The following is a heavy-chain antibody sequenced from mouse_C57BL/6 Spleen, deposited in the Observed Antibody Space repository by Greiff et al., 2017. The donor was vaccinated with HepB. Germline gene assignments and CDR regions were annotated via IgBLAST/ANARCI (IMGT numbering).Heavy chain of an antibody. Sequence: QVQLQQPGAELVKPGASVKLPCKASGYTFTSYWMQWVKQRPGQGLEWIGEIDPSDSYTNYNQKFKGKATLTVDTSSSTAYMQLSSLTSEDSAVYYCARKGIYYGSYWGQGTTLTVSS. CDR2: IDPSDSYT. J-gene: IGHJ2*01. D-gene: IGHD2-1*01. V-gene: IGHV1-50*01. CDR1: GYTFTSYW. CDR3: ARKGIYYGSY.